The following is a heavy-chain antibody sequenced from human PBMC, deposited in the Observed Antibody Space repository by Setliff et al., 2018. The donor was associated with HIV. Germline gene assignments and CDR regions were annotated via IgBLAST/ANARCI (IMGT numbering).Heavy chain of an antibody. D-gene: IGHD5-18*01. J-gene: IGHJ6*02. Sequence: PSETLSLTCTVSGGSISSHYWSWIRQPPGKGLEWIGHIYTSGSTNYNLSLKSRVTISVDTSKNQFSLKLSSVTAADTAVYYCARAVGAAMASYYYYGMDVWGQGTTVTVSS. CDR1: GGSISSHY. V-gene: IGHV4-4*08. CDR2: IYTSGST. CDR3: ARAVGAAMASYYYYGMDV.